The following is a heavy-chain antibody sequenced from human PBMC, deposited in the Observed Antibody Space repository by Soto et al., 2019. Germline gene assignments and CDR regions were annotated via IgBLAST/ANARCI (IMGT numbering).Heavy chain of an antibody. Sequence: GGSQTLSCAASGFTFSSYWVHWVRQAPGKGLVWVSGISSDGSSTDYADSVKGRFTISRDNAKNTLYLQLNSLRAEDTAVYYCARGSGWPYWGRGTLVTVSS. CDR1: GFTFSSYW. CDR3: ARGSGWPY. J-gene: IGHJ4*02. CDR2: ISSDGSST. V-gene: IGHV3-74*01. D-gene: IGHD3-10*01.